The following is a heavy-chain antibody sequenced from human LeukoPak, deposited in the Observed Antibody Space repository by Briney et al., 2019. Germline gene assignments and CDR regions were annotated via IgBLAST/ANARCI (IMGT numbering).Heavy chain of an antibody. D-gene: IGHD4-17*01. CDR2: INHSGST. CDR3: ARVRDGDYIDY. J-gene: IGHJ4*02. V-gene: IGHV4-34*01. CDR1: GESFSGYY. Sequence: SETLSLTCAVYGESFSGYYWSWIRQPPGKGLEWIGEINHSGSTNYNPSLKSRVTISVDTSKNQFSLKLSSVTAADTAVYYCARVRDGDYIDYWGQGTLVTVSS.